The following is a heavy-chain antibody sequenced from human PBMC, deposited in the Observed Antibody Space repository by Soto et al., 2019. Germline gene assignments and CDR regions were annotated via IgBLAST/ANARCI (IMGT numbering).Heavy chain of an antibody. V-gene: IGHV5-51*01. Sequence: PGESLKISCKASGYSFTTYWIAWVRQMPGKGLEWMGIINPGDSDIRYSPSFQGQVTISADNSISTAYLQWSSLKASDTAVYYCARDRSRSSGYYTKDYYYGMDVWGQGTTVTVSS. CDR3: ARDRSRSSGYYTKDYYYGMDV. CDR1: GYSFTTYW. CDR2: INPGDSDI. J-gene: IGHJ6*02. D-gene: IGHD3-22*01.